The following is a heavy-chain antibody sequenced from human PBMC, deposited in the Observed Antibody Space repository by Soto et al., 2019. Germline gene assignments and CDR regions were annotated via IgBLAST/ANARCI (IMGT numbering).Heavy chain of an antibody. Sequence: SETLSLTCTVSGGSISSGNYYWSWIRQPPGKGLEWIGFISYSGSTYYNVSLKSRVNISVDTSKNQFSMNLSFVTAADTAVYYCATMGTPATGLYYFDYWGQGTLVTVSS. CDR3: ATMGTPATGLYYFDY. CDR2: ISYSGST. V-gene: IGHV4-30-4*01. CDR1: GGSISSGNYY. J-gene: IGHJ4*02. D-gene: IGHD2-15*01.